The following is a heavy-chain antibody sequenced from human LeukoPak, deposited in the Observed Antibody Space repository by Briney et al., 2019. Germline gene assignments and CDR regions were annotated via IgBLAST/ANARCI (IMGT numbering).Heavy chain of an antibody. CDR1: GFTFSSFA. Sequence: GGSLRLSCAASGFTFSSFAMSWVRQAPGKGLEWVSAVSGSGGSTYYADSVEGRFTISRDNSKNTLHLQMNSLRAEDTAVYYCAKRGVTGYKEAFDYWGQGTLVTVSS. D-gene: IGHD3-9*01. J-gene: IGHJ4*02. CDR3: AKRGVTGYKEAFDY. CDR2: VSGSGGST. V-gene: IGHV3-23*01.